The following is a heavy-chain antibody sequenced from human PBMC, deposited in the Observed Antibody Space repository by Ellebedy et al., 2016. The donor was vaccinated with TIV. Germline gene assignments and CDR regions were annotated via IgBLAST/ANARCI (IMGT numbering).Heavy chain of an antibody. J-gene: IGHJ4*02. Sequence: GGSLRLSCAASGLTFITFSMSWVRQAPGKGLEWVANIKQDGSEKYYVDSVEGRFAISRDNAKNSMYLQMNSLRDEDTAVYYCARDQWLGRAYYFDYWGQGTLVTVSS. CDR3: ARDQWLGRAYYFDY. CDR1: GLTFITFS. CDR2: IKQDGSEK. D-gene: IGHD6-19*01. V-gene: IGHV3-7*01.